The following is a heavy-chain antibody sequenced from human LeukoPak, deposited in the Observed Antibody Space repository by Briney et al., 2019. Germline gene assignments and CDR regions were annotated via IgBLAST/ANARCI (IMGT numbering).Heavy chain of an antibody. CDR2: INHSGST. D-gene: IGHD1-14*01. Sequence: SETLSLTCAVYGGSFSGYYWSWIRQPPGKGLEWIGEINHSGSTNYNPFLKSRVTISVDTSKNQFSLKLSSVTAADTAVYYCARGPSTHRLRRYYYYLDVWGKGTTVTVSS. CDR1: GGSFSGYY. V-gene: IGHV4-34*01. CDR3: ARGPSTHRLRRYYYYLDV. J-gene: IGHJ6*03.